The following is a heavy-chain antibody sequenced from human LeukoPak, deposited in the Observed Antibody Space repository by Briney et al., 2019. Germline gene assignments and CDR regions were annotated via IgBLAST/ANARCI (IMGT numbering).Heavy chain of an antibody. CDR3: ARVLGSYTVDY. V-gene: IGHV3-11*01. CDR2: ISKGGDAK. Sequence: GGSLRLSCAASGFIFSDYYMTWVRQVPGKGLGWVSFISKGGDAKDYADCVKGRFTISRDNAKSSLYLQMNSLRAEDTALYYCARVLGSYTVDYWGQGTLATVSS. CDR1: GFIFSDYY. J-gene: IGHJ4*02. D-gene: IGHD3-10*01.